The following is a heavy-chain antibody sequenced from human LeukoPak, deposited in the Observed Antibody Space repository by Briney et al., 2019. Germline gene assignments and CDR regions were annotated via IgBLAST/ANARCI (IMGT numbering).Heavy chain of an antibody. CDR1: GYTFTSYG. Sequence: ASVKVSCKASGYTFTSYGISWVRQAPGQGLEWMGRINPNSGGTNYAQKFQGRVTMTRDTSISTAYMELSRLRSDDTAVYYCARDPPGFDWGQGTLVTVSS. D-gene: IGHD3-10*01. CDR3: ARDPPGFD. J-gene: IGHJ4*02. CDR2: INPNSGGT. V-gene: IGHV1-2*06.